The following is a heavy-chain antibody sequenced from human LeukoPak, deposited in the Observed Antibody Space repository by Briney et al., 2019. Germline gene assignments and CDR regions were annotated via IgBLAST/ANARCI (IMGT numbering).Heavy chain of an antibody. D-gene: IGHD2-15*01. CDR1: GGSISSHF. Sequence: SETLSLTCTVSGGSISSHFWSWIRQPAGKGLEWLGRFYTSGISNYNPSLRSRVTMSVDRSKNQFSLKLSSETTADTAVYYCAREPYCSGGSCYPYYYYYMDVWGKGTTVTVSS. CDR3: AREPYCSGGSCYPYYYYYMDV. V-gene: IGHV4-4*07. CDR2: FYTSGIS. J-gene: IGHJ6*03.